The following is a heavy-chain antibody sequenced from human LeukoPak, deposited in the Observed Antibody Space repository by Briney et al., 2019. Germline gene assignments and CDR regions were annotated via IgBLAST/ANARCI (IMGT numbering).Heavy chain of an antibody. CDR3: ARDQFYAFDI. CDR2: ISRSSSTI. V-gene: IGHV3-48*02. Sequence: GGSLRLSCAGSGFTFSSYYMIWVRQAPGKGLEWVSYISRSSSTIYYADFVKGRFTISRDNAKNSLYLQMNSLRDEDTAVYYCARDQFYAFDIWGQGTMVTVSS. CDR1: GFTFSSYY. J-gene: IGHJ3*02.